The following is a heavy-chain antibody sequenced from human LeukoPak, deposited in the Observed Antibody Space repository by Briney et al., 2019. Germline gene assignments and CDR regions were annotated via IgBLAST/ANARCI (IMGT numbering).Heavy chain of an antibody. Sequence: GGSLRLSCAASGFTFSSYAMHWVRQAPGKGLEWVAVISYDGSNKYYADSVKGRFTISRDNSKNTLYLQMNSLRAEDTAVYYCARGCAGYGSSWDWFDPWGQGTLVTVSS. V-gene: IGHV3-30-3*01. J-gene: IGHJ5*02. CDR1: GFTFSSYA. CDR3: ARGCAGYGSSWDWFDP. CDR2: ISYDGSNK. D-gene: IGHD6-13*01.